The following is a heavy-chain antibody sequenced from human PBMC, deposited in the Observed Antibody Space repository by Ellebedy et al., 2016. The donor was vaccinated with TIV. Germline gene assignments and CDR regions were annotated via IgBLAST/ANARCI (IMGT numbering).Heavy chain of an antibody. J-gene: IGHJ3*02. V-gene: IGHV5-51*01. CDR3: ARQGATSDAFDI. D-gene: IGHD1-26*01. Sequence: KVSCXGSGYSFSTYWIGWVRQMPGKGLEWVGIIFPDDSDIAYSPSFQGQVTISADKSITTAYLHCSNLKASDTALYYCARQGATSDAFDIWGQGTMVTVSP. CDR1: GYSFSTYW. CDR2: IFPDDSDI.